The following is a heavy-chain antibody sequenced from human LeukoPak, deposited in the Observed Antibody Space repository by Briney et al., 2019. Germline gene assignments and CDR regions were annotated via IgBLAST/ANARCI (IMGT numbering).Heavy chain of an antibody. Sequence: GASVKVSCKASGYTFTNYDINWVRQATGQGLEWMGWMNPNSGNTGYAQKFQGRVTITRNTSISTAYMELSSLRSEDTAVYYCARVSVGQNPLYYFDYWGQGTLVTVSS. CDR3: ARVSVGQNPLYYFDY. CDR2: MNPNSGNT. J-gene: IGHJ4*02. D-gene: IGHD1-26*01. CDR1: GYTFTNYD. V-gene: IGHV1-8*03.